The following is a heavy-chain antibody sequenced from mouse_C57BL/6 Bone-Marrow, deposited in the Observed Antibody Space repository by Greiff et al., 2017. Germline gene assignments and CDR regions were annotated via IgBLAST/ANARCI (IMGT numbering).Heavy chain of an antibody. CDR3: SSLDGNYFDF. CDR1: GFTIKDYY. CDR2: IDPEIGDT. D-gene: IGHD2-1*01. J-gene: IGHJ2*01. V-gene: IGHV14-4*01. Sequence: EVKLQQSGAELVRPGASVKLSCTASGFTIKDYYIHWVKQRPEPGLEWIGWIDPEIGDTEYASKFQGQATITSDPSSNTAYLQLSSLTSEDSAVYYCSSLDGNYFDFGGRGTPLTVAA.